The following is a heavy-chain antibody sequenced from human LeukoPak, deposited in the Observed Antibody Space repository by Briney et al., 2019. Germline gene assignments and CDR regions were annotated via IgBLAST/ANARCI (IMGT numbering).Heavy chain of an antibody. CDR1: GGSISSYY. D-gene: IGHD6-13*01. Sequence: SETLSLTCTVSGGSISSYYRSWIRQPAGKGLEWIGRIYSTGSTNYNPSLKSRVTMSVDTSKNQYSLRLRSVTAADTAVYYCARQIASAGTAGFDFWGQGALVTVSS. CDR2: IYSTGST. V-gene: IGHV4-4*07. CDR3: ARQIASAGTAGFDF. J-gene: IGHJ4*02.